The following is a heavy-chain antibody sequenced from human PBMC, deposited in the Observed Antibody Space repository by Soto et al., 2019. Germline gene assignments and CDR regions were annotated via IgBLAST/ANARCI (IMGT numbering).Heavy chain of an antibody. J-gene: IGHJ4*02. CDR3: ARQIYDSDTGPNFQYYFDS. CDR1: GYSFAGYW. Sequence: GESLKISCKGSGYSFAGYWITWVRQKPGKGLEWVGRIDPSDSQTHYSPSFRGHVTISVTKSITTVFLQWSSLRASDTAMYYCARQIYDSDTGPNFQYYFDSWGQGTPVTVSS. V-gene: IGHV5-10-1*01. D-gene: IGHD3-22*01. CDR2: IDPSDSQT.